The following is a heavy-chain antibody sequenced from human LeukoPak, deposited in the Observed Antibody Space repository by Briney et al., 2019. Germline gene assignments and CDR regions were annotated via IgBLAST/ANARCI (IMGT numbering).Heavy chain of an antibody. Sequence: PSETLSLTCTVSGGSLSNYYWSWIRQPPGKGLEWIGYIYYSGTTYYNPFLKSRVTISVDTSKNQFSLKLSSVTAADTAVYYCARRGQWLVPDTWGQGTMVTVSS. CDR2: IYYSGTT. CDR1: GGSLSNYY. D-gene: IGHD6-19*01. J-gene: IGHJ3*02. V-gene: IGHV4-59*08. CDR3: ARRGQWLVPDT.